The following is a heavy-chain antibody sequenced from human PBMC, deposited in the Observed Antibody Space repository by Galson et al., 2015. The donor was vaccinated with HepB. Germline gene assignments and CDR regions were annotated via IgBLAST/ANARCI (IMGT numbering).Heavy chain of an antibody. J-gene: IGHJ6*02. D-gene: IGHD4-17*01. CDR2: INRSGST. Sequence: SETLSLTCAVYGGSYSGYYWSWIRQPPGKGLEWIGEINRSGSTNYNPSLKSRVTISVDTSKNQFSLKLSSVTAADTAVYYCARDPGDYDYGDRGGGMDVWGQGTTVTVS. CDR3: ARDPGDYDYGDRGGGMDV. V-gene: IGHV4-34*01. CDR1: GGSYSGYY.